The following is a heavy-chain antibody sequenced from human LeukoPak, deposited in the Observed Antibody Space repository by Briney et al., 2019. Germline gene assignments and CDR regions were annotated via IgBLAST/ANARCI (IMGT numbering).Heavy chain of an antibody. CDR3: GGYCSGGSCYSGYYGMDV. CDR2: INHSGST. Sequence: SETLSLTCAVYGGSFSDYLWNWIRQPPGKGLEWIGEINHSGSTNYNPSLKSRVTTSVDTSKNQFSLNLSSVTAADTAVYYCGGYCSGGSCYSGYYGMDVWGQGTTVTVSS. J-gene: IGHJ6*02. D-gene: IGHD2-15*01. V-gene: IGHV4-34*01. CDR1: GGSFSDYL.